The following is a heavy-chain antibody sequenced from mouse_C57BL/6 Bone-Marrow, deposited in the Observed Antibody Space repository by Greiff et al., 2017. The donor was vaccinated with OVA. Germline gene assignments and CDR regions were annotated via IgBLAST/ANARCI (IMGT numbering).Heavy chain of an antibody. CDR2: INPGSGGT. D-gene: IGHD2-4*01. V-gene: IGHV1-54*01. CDR1: GYAFTNYL. CDR3: ARPYYDYLYAMDY. J-gene: IGHJ4*01. Sequence: VQLQQSGAELVRPGTSVKVSCKASGYAFTNYLIEWVKQRPGQGLEWIGVINPGSGGTNYNEKFKGKATLSADKSSSTAYMQLSSLTSEDSAVYFCARPYYDYLYAMDYWGQGTSVTVSS.